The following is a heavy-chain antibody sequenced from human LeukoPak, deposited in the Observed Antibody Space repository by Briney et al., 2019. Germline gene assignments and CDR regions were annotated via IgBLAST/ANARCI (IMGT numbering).Heavy chain of an antibody. CDR2: IKQDGSDK. D-gene: IGHD3-10*01. J-gene: IGHJ6*03. V-gene: IGHV3-7*03. Sequence: GGSLRLSCAASGFTFTTYWMTWVRQAPGKGLEWVANIKQDGSDKYYVDSVKGRFTISRDNARKSVYLQMNSLRAEDTAVYYCARSLRVRGVPDYMDVWGKGTTVTISS. CDR1: GFTFTTYW. CDR3: ARSLRVRGVPDYMDV.